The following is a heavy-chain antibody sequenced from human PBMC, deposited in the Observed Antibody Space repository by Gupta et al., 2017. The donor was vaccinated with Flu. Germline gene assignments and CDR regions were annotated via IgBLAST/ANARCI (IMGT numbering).Heavy chain of an antibody. D-gene: IGHD1-26*01. V-gene: IGHV1-69*06. CDR3: ARGYSGSFFDY. J-gene: IGHJ4*02. Sequence: WVRQAPGQGLEWMGGIIPIFGTANYAQKFQGRVTITADKSTSTAYMELSSLRSEDTAVYYCARGYSGSFFDYWGQGTLVTVSS. CDR2: IIPIFGTA.